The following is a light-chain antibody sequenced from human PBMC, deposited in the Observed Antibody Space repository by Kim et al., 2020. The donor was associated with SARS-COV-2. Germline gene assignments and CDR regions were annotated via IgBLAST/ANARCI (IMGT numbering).Light chain of an antibody. CDR3: QTWGTGIRV. Sequence: SVKLTCTLSSGNSNYAIAWHQQQPEKGPRYLMKLNSDGSHSKGDGIPDRFSGSSSGAERYLTISSLQSEDEADYYCQTWGTGIRVFGGGTQLTVL. V-gene: IGLV4-69*01. J-gene: IGLJ3*02. CDR1: SGNSNYA. CDR2: LNSDGSH.